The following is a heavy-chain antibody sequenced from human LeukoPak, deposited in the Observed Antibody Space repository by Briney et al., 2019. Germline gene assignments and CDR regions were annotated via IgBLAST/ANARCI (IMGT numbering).Heavy chain of an antibody. D-gene: IGHD2/OR15-2a*01. Sequence: GGSLRLSCAASGFAFSSYGFHWVRQAPGEGLEWAAVISYDGSYKYFADSVKGRFTISRDNSENTVHLQMNRLRADDTAVYYCARSTVTSSLLLEDLWGQGTLVTVSS. CDR1: GFAFSSYG. V-gene: IGHV3-30*03. CDR3: ARSTVTSSLLLEDL. J-gene: IGHJ4*02. CDR2: ISYDGSYK.